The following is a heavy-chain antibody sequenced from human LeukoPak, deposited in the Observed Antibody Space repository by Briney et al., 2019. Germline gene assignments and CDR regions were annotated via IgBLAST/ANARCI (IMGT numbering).Heavy chain of an antibody. CDR1: GYTLTELS. D-gene: IGHD5-18*01. CDR3: ATDQGTTAMVDY. J-gene: IGHJ4*02. Sequence: ALVKVSCKVSGYTLTELSMHWVRQAPGKGLEWMGGFDPEDGETIYAQKFQGRVTMTEDTSTDTAYMELSSLRSEDTAVYYCATDQGTTAMVDYWGQGTLVTVSS. V-gene: IGHV1-24*01. CDR2: FDPEDGET.